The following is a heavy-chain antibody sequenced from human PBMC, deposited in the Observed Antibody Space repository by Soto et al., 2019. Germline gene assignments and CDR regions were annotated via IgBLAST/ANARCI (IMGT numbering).Heavy chain of an antibody. Sequence: QVQLVQSGAEVKKPGASVKVSCKASGYTFTSYDIIWVRQATGQGLEWMGWMNPSTGNTDSAEKFQGRLTMTRNTSIRTAYMELSRLSFEDPAVYCCTTGSIIVAGGFDPWGQGILVTVSS. CDR2: MNPSTGNT. CDR3: TTGSIIVAGGFDP. D-gene: IGHD6-19*01. V-gene: IGHV1-8*01. J-gene: IGHJ5*02. CDR1: GYTFTSYD.